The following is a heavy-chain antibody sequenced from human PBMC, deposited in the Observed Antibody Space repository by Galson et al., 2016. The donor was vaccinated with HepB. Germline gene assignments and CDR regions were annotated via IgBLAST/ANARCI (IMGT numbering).Heavy chain of an antibody. V-gene: IGHV4-34*01. J-gene: IGHJ5*02. CDR1: GESFTASF. CDR2: INHRGST. D-gene: IGHD6-6*01. CDR3: ARAQGRVIAARPLRWFDP. Sequence: ETLSLTCAVYGESFTASFWSWIRQPPGKGLEWIGEINHRGSTNYNPFLKSRVTISVEMSKNQLSLNLRSVTAADTAVYYCARAQGRVIAARPLRWFDPWGQGTLVTVSS.